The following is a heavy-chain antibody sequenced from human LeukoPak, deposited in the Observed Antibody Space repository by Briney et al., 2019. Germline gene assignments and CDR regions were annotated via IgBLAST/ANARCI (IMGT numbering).Heavy chain of an antibody. V-gene: IGHV3-74*01. D-gene: IGHD3-22*01. J-gene: IGHJ4*02. CDR2: INSDGSST. CDR3: ARDLLTYYYDSSGYSDY. Sequence: GGSLRLSCAASGFTFSSYWMHWVRQAPGKGLVWVSRINSDGSSTSYADSVKGRFTISRDNAKNSLYLQMNSLRAEDTAVYYCARDLLTYYYDSSGYSDYGGQGTVITVSS. CDR1: GFTFSSYW.